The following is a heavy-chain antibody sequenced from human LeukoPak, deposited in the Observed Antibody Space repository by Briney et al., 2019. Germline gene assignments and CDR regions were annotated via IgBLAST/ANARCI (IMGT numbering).Heavy chain of an antibody. CDR1: GDLLSSGSYY. Sequence: PSETLSLTCTVSGDLLSSGSYYWGWIRQSPGKGLAWIGSIYYSGSTFYNASFESRVTMSIDTSKNQFSLKLRSVTPADTAIYYCARPCQVTTCAKFEYWGQGIQVTVSS. J-gene: IGHJ4*02. CDR3: ARPCQVTTCAKFEY. CDR2: IYYSGST. D-gene: IGHD1-14*01. V-gene: IGHV4-39*01.